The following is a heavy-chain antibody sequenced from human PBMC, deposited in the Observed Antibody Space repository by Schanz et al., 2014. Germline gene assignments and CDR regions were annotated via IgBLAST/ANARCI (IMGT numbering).Heavy chain of an antibody. CDR1: GFTFSDHY. J-gene: IGHJ4*02. D-gene: IGHD3-10*01. V-gene: IGHV3-7*04. CDR3: ARDNYYGSGSCAY. CDR2: IKQDGSEK. Sequence: EVQLVESGGGLVKPGGSLRLSCAASGFTFSDHYMDWVRQAPGKGLEWVANIKQDGSEKYYVDAVKGRFTISRDNAKNSMYLHMKSLRGEDTAVYYCARDNYYGSGSCAYWGQGTLXTVSS.